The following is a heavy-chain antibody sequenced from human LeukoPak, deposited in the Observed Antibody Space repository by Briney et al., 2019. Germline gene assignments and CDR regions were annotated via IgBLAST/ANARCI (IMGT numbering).Heavy chain of an antibody. CDR2: INGDGSST. J-gene: IGHJ4*02. CDR3: ARDAPGNTALDY. D-gene: IGHD5-18*01. V-gene: IGHV3-74*01. CDR1: GFTFISYC. Sequence: PGGSLRLSCGASGFTFISYCMHWVRQAPGRGLVWVSRINGDGSSTDFADSVKGRFTISRDNAKNTLYLQMNSLRAEDTAVYYCARDAPGNTALDYWGQGTLVTVSS.